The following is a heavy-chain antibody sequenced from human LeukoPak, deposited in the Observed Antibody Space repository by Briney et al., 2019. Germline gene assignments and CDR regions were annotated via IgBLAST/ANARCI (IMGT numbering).Heavy chain of an antibody. CDR3: AREERGLAINY. Sequence: HPGGSLRLSCAASGFTFSLYAMHWVRQAPGKGLEYVSAISSNGGSTYYANSVKGGFTISRDNSKDTLYLQMGSLRAEDMAIYYCAREERGLAINYWGQGTLVTVSS. V-gene: IGHV3-64*01. CDR1: GFTFSLYA. D-gene: IGHD3-9*01. J-gene: IGHJ4*02. CDR2: ISSNGGST.